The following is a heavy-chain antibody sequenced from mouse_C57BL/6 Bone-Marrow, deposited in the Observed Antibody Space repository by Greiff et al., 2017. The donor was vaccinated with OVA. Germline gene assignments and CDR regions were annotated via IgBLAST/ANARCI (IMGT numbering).Heavy chain of an antibody. CDR2: IYPGSGST. CDR1: GYTFTSYW. CDR3: AIFITTVWYFDV. D-gene: IGHD1-1*01. J-gene: IGHJ1*03. Sequence: QVQLQQPGAELVKPGASVKLSCKASGYTFTSYWITWVKQRPGQGLEWIGDIYPGSGSTNYHETFKSQATLTVDTYSSTAYMQLSSLTSEDSAVLYCAIFITTVWYFDVWGTGTTVTVSS. V-gene: IGHV1-55*01.